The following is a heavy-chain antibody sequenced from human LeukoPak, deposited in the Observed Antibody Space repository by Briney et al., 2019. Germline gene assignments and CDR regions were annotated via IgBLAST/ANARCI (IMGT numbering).Heavy chain of an antibody. CDR3: AKLWFGELFVRDY. J-gene: IGHJ4*02. V-gene: IGHV3-23*01. CDR1: GFTFSSYA. D-gene: IGHD3-10*01. Sequence: GGSLRLSCVASGFTFSSYAMRWVRQAPGKGLEWVSAISGSGDRTYYADSVKGRLTISRDNSKNTLNLQMNSLKAEDTAVYYCAKLWFGELFVRDYWGQGTLVTVSS. CDR2: ISGSGDRT.